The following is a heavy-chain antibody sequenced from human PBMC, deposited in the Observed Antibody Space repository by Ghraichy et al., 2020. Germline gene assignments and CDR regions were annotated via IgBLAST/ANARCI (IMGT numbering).Heavy chain of an antibody. Sequence: GGSLRLSCAASGFSFSNYAMSWVRQAPGKGLEWVSSVSETGDTTYYAESVRGRFTISRDNSKNTVYLQMNSLTAEETAIYNCAKETSSGWVWGQGTLGAVSS. CDR1: GFSFSNYA. J-gene: IGHJ4*02. V-gene: IGHV3-23*01. CDR3: AKETSSGWV. CDR2: VSETGDTT. D-gene: IGHD6-19*01.